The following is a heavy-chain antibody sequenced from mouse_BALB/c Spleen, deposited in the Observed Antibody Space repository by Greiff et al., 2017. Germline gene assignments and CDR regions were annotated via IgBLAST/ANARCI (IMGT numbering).Heavy chain of an antibody. CDR1: GFTFSSFG. CDR2: ISSGSSTI. D-gene: IGHD1-1*02. Sequence: EVQLVESGGGLVQPGGSLKLSCAASGFTFSSFGMHWVRQAPEKGLEWVAYISSGSSTIYYADTVKVRFTISRDNPKNTLFLQMTSLRSEDTAMYYCARSGSYEAMDYWGQGTSVTVSS. J-gene: IGHJ4*01. CDR3: ARSGSYEAMDY. V-gene: IGHV5-17*02.